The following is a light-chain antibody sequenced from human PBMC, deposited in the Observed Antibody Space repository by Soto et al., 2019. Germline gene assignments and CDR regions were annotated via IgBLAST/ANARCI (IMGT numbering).Light chain of an antibody. V-gene: IGLV2-11*01. CDR3: CSPAGSYTWV. J-gene: IGLJ3*02. CDR1: SSDVGGYNF. CDR2: DVN. Sequence: QSALTQPRSVSGSPGQSVTISCTGTSSDVGGYNFVSWYQQHPGKAPKLMIYDVNKWPSGVPDRFSGSKSGNTASLTISGLQADDEADYYCCSPAGSYTWVFGGRTKLTVL.